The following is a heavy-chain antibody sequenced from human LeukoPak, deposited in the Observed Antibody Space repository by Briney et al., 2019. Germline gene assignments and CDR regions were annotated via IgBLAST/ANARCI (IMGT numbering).Heavy chain of an antibody. V-gene: IGHV3-23*01. Sequence: GGSLRLSCAASGFTFSSYSMNWVRQAPGKGLEWVSAISDSGGSTYYADSVKGRFTISRDNSKNTLYLQMNSLRAEDTAVYYCAKAPDIVVVPAAILCDYWGQGTLVTVSS. J-gene: IGHJ4*02. CDR2: ISDSGGST. D-gene: IGHD2-2*02. CDR3: AKAPDIVVVPAAILCDY. CDR1: GFTFSSYS.